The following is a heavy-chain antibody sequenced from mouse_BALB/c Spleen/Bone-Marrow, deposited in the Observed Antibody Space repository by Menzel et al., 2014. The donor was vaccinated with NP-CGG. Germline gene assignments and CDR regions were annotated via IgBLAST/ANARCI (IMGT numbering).Heavy chain of an antibody. Sequence: VKLLESGAELVKPGASVKLSCKASGYTFTSYYMYWVKQRPGQGLEWFGEINPSNGGTNFNEKFKNKATLTVDKSSSTAYMQLSSLTSEDSAVYYCSRGRRDALDSRGQGAPVSASS. J-gene: IGHJ4*01. CDR3: SRGRRDALDS. CDR2: INPSNGGT. V-gene: IGHV1S81*02. CDR1: GYTFTSYY.